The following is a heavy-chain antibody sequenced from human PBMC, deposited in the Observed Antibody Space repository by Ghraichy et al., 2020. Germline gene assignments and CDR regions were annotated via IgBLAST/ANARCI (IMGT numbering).Heavy chain of an antibody. CDR2: ISSSSTTV. J-gene: IGHJ4*02. Sequence: GGSLRLSCAASGFAFSSYAMNWVRQAPGKGLEWVSYISSSSTTVYYADSVKGRFTISRDNAKNSLFLQMNSLRDEDTAVYYCASYIWELRHFDYWGQGTLVTVSS. D-gene: IGHD1-26*01. CDR1: GFAFSSYA. CDR3: ASYIWELRHFDY. V-gene: IGHV3-48*02.